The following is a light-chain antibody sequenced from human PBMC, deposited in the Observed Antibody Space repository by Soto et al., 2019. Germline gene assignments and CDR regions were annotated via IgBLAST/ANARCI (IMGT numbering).Light chain of an antibody. J-gene: IGLJ7*01. CDR2: SNY. CDR1: SSNIGSET. Sequence: QSVLTQPPSASGTPGQRVTISCSGSSSNIGSETVNWYQQLPGTAPKLLIYSNYQRPSGVPDRFSGSKSGTSASLAISGLQSEDEADYYCAAWDDSLVGWVFGGGTQLTVL. CDR3: AAWDDSLVGWV. V-gene: IGLV1-44*01.